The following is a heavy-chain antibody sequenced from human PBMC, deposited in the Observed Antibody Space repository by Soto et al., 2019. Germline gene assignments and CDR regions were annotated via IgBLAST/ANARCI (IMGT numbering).Heavy chain of an antibody. J-gene: IGHJ6*02. D-gene: IGHD2-2*01. CDR3: AREDRDRETGLVPAAIDGMDV. Sequence: QVQLVQSGAEVKKPGSSVKVSCKASGGTFSRYSITWVRQAPGHGLEWIGRIIPIFGIPSYAQKFQGRATVTADESTSTAYMERSSLRSDDPAVYYCAREDRDRETGLVPAAIDGMDVWGQGTTVTVS. CDR1: GGTFSRYS. CDR2: IIPIFGIP. V-gene: IGHV1-69*08.